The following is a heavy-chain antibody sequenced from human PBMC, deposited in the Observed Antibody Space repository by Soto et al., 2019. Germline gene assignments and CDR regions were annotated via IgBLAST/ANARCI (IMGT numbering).Heavy chain of an antibody. CDR1: GGSFSGYY. Sequence: QVQLQQWGAGLLKPSGTLSLTCAVYGGSFSGYYWSWIRQPPGKGLEWIGEINHSGVTNYKPSLKRRVTISVDTSKSQFSLQLKSVTAADTALYYCARFSGSYYYAMDVWGQGCTVTVSS. J-gene: IGHJ6*02. D-gene: IGHD6-19*01. CDR3: ARFSGSYYYAMDV. V-gene: IGHV4-34*01. CDR2: INHSGVT.